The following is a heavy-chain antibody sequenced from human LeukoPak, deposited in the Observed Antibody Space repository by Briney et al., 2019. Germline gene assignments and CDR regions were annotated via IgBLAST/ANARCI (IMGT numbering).Heavy chain of an antibody. Sequence: ASVKVSCKASGYTFTGYYMHWVRQAPGQGLEWMGWINPNSGGTNYAQKFQGRVTMTRDTSISTAYMELSRLRSDDTAVYYCAKEDGYATAWYLDHWGKGNLVTVSS. CDR3: AKEDGYATAWYLDH. V-gene: IGHV1-2*02. D-gene: IGHD2-15*01. CDR2: INPNSGGT. J-gene: IGHJ4*02. CDR1: GYTFTGYY.